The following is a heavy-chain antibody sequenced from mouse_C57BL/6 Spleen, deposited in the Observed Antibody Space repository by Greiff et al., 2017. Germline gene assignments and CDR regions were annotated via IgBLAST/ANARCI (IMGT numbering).Heavy chain of an antibody. CDR1: GYTFTNYC. Sequence: EVQLQQSGPELVKPGASVKMSCKASGYTFTNYCMHWVKQRPGKGLEWIGYIYPADGDTNYNRKFKGKDTLTVTNSSSTAYMQLRSLTSEDSAVYYCAIYDGYYVDALDYWGQGTSVTVSA. J-gene: IGHJ3*01. CDR3: AIYDGYYVDALDY. D-gene: IGHD2-3*01. CDR2: IYPADGDT. V-gene: IGHV1-22*01.